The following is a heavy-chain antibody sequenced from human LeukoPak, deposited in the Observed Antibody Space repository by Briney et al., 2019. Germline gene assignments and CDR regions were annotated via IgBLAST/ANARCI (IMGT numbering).Heavy chain of an antibody. J-gene: IGHJ4*02. Sequence: GGSLRLSCAASGFTLSDYYMTWIREAPGRGREWVSYISSSGSIIYYADSVRGRFIISRDNAKNPLYLQMNSLRAGDTAVYFCARVGYDSSGRFDYWGQGTRVSVSS. D-gene: IGHD3-22*01. V-gene: IGHV3-11*04. CDR1: GFTLSDYY. CDR3: ARVGYDSSGRFDY. CDR2: ISSSGSII.